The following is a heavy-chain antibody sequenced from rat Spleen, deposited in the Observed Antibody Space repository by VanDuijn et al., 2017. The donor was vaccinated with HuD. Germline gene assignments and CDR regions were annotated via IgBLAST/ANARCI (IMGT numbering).Heavy chain of an antibody. CDR1: GFTFSDYY. CDR3: TSNNFDY. CDR2: INYDGSGT. D-gene: IGHD1-10*01. V-gene: IGHV5-29*01. Sequence: EVQLVESDGGLVQPGRSLKLSCAASGFTFSDYYMAWVRQVPTKGLEWVATINYDGSGTYYRDSVKGRFTISRDNANSTLYLQMDSLRSEDTATYYCTSNNFDYWGQGVMVTVSS. J-gene: IGHJ2*01.